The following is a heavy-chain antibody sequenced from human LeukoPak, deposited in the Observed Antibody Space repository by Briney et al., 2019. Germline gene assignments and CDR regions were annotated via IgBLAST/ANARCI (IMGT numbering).Heavy chain of an antibody. CDR3: ARDRSREYQLLLRNALFDY. Sequence: GGSLRLSCAASGFTFSSYGMHWVRQAPGKGLEWVAVIWSDGSNKYYADSVKGRFTISRDNSKNALYLQMNSLRAEDTAVYYCARDRSREYQLLLRNALFDYWGQGTLVTVSS. V-gene: IGHV3-33*01. CDR1: GFTFSSYG. D-gene: IGHD2-2*01. J-gene: IGHJ4*02. CDR2: IWSDGSNK.